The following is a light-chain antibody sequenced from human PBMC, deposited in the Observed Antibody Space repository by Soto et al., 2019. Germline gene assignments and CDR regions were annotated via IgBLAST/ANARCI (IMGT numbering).Light chain of an antibody. J-gene: IGLJ2*01. CDR3: SSYTSSSTMV. V-gene: IGLV2-14*01. CDR2: EVT. Sequence: QSALTQPASVSGSPGQSITISCTGSSSDVGSYNYVSWYQQHPGKAPKLMIYEVTNRPSGVSNRFSGSKSGNTASLTVSGLQADDEAIYYCSSYTSSSTMVFGGVTKLTVL. CDR1: SSDVGSYNY.